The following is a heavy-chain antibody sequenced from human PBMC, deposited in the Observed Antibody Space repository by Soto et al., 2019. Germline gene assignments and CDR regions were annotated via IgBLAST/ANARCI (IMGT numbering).Heavy chain of an antibody. CDR1: GLTFSSCE. J-gene: IGHJ4*02. CDR3: AGRYCTNGVCHLGLSDY. D-gene: IGHD2-8*01. V-gene: IGHV3-48*03. Sequence: QPGGSLRLSCAASGLTFSSCEMNWVRQAPGKGLEWVSYIGTRGRTMYYADSVKGRFTISRDNAKSSLFLQMNSLRAEDTAVYYCAGRYCTNGVCHLGLSDYWGQGTLVTVSS. CDR2: IGTRGRTM.